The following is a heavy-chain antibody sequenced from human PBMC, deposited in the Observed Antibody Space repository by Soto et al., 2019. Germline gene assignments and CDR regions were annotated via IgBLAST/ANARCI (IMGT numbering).Heavy chain of an antibody. V-gene: IGHV1-3*01. D-gene: IGHD1-26*01. CDR1: GYTFTTYT. CDR3: ARKQPRFQIGWAWALDI. Sequence: QVQLVQSGAEVKKPGASVKVSCRASGYTFTTYTLLWVRQAPGQRLEWMAWINPGNGDTKYSQNFQGRVTATRDTSASTAYREMSSLRSEDTATYYCARKQPRFQIGWAWALDIWGQGTMVTVSS. J-gene: IGHJ3*02. CDR2: INPGNGDT.